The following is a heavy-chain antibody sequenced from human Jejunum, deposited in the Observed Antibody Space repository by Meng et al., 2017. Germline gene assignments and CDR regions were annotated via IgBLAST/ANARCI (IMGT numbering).Heavy chain of an antibody. Sequence: QVQLQALGPGLGKPSGTLSLACAVSGGSITSTKWWSWVRQTPGKGLEWIGEVFHSGTPNYNPSLMSRLTMSVDKSKNQFSLNLTSVTAADTAVYYCASRPVGIRTYYFDCWGQGTLVTVSS. J-gene: IGHJ4*02. CDR1: GGSITSTKW. D-gene: IGHD2-21*01. CDR2: VFHSGTP. CDR3: ASRPVGIRTYYFDC. V-gene: IGHV4-4*02.